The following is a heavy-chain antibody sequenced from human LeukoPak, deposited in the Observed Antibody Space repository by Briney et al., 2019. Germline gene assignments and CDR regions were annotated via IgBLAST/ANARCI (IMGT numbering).Heavy chain of an antibody. D-gene: IGHD6-19*01. CDR3: ARDIWDGAVAAYFDY. Sequence: GGSLTLSCAASGFTFSSYWMSWVRQAPGKGLEWVAYIKNDESETYYVDSVKGRFTVSRDNAKNSLHLQMNSLRAEDTAVYYWARDIWDGAVAAYFDYWGQGTLVTVSS. J-gene: IGHJ4*02. V-gene: IGHV3-7*05. CDR2: IKNDESET. CDR1: GFTFSSYW.